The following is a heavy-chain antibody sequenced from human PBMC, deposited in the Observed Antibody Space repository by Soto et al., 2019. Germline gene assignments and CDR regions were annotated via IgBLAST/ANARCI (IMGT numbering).Heavy chain of an antibody. CDR2: ISAYNGNT. J-gene: IGHJ6*02. CDR3: AREKRLTWNDESLYYYYYGFDV. D-gene: IGHD1-1*01. Sequence: GASVKVSCKASGYTFTSYGISWVRQAPGQGLEWMGWISAYNGNTNYAQKLQGRVTMTTDTSTSTAYMELRSLRSDDTAVYYCAREKRLTWNDESLYYYYYGFDVCLQGXSVTV. CDR1: GYTFTSYG. V-gene: IGHV1-18*01.